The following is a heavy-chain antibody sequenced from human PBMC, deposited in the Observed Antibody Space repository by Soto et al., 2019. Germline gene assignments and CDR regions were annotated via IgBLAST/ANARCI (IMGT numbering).Heavy chain of an antibody. V-gene: IGHV3-30*03. CDR2: TSYDGNNE. Sequence: GSLRLSCAASGFTFSNYAMHWVRQAPGKGLEWVALTSYDGNNEYYTDSVKGRFTISRDNSKNTLFLQMNSPRPEDTAVYYCARIPRYSFPTSDDLDSWGQGTLVTVSS. J-gene: IGHJ4*02. CDR3: ARIPRYSFPTSDDLDS. CDR1: GFTFSNYA. D-gene: IGHD5-18*01.